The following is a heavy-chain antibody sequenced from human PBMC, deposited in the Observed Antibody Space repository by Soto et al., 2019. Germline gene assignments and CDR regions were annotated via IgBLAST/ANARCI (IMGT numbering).Heavy chain of an antibody. CDR2: ISGSGGST. Sequence: PGGSLRLSCAASGFTFSSYAMSWVRQAPGKGLEWVSAISGSGGSTYYADSVKGRFTISRDNSKNTLYLQMNSLRAEDTAVYYCAKDWSIAVAGTLDYWGQGTLVTVSS. J-gene: IGHJ4*02. CDR1: GFTFSSYA. CDR3: AKDWSIAVAGTLDY. D-gene: IGHD6-19*01. V-gene: IGHV3-23*01.